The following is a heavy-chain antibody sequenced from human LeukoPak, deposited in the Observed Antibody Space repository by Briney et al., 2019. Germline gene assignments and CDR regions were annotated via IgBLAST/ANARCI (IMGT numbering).Heavy chain of an antibody. J-gene: IGHJ5*02. CDR2: INPNSGGT. Sequence: ASVKASCKASGYTFTGYYMHWVRQAPGQGLEWRGWINPNSGGTNYAQRFQGRVTMTRDTSISTAYMELSRLRSDDTAVYYCARDPYCSGGSCYGDWFVPWGQGTLVTVSS. CDR3: ARDPYCSGGSCYGDWFVP. D-gene: IGHD2-15*01. V-gene: IGHV1-2*02. CDR1: GYTFTGYY.